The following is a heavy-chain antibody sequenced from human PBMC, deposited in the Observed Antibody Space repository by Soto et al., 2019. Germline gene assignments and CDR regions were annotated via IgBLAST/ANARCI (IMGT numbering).Heavy chain of an antibody. CDR2: LLRPGRST. V-gene: IGHV3-23*01. D-gene: IGHD3-16*01. J-gene: IGHJ5*02. CDR3: AKDAIANDGIWLMDS. CDR1: GFIFSDYA. Sequence: XESLRLSCAASGFIFSDYAMTWARQAPGKELEWVSGLLRPGRSTYYADSVKGRFTISGDTSANTVYLQMDSLRAEDTAVYYCAKDAIANDGIWLMDSWGQGTVVTVSS.